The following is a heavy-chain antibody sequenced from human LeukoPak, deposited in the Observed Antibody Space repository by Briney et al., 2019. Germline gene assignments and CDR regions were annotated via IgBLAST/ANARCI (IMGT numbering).Heavy chain of an antibody. Sequence: ASVKVSCKASGYTFTGYYMHWVRQAPGQGLEWMGWINPNSGGTNYAQKFQGSVTMTRDTSISTAYMELSRLRSDDTAVYYCARDQRAYYGSGSYYYYGMDVWGQGTTVTVYS. CDR3: ARDQRAYYGSGSYYYYGMDV. D-gene: IGHD3-10*01. V-gene: IGHV1-2*02. CDR1: GYTFTGYY. CDR2: INPNSGGT. J-gene: IGHJ6*02.